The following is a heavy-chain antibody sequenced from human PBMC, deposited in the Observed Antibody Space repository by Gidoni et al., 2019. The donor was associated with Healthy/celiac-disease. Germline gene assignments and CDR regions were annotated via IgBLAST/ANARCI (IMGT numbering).Heavy chain of an antibody. V-gene: IGHV3-30-3*01. Sequence: QVQLVESGGGVVQPGRSLRLSCAASGVTFSSYAMHWVRQAPAKGLEWVAVISYDGSNKYYADSVKGRFTISRDNSKNTLYLQMNSLRAEDTAVYYCARDRSRIVGATNYFDYWGQGTLVTVSS. J-gene: IGHJ4*02. CDR1: GVTFSSYA. CDR3: ARDRSRIVGATNYFDY. D-gene: IGHD1-26*01. CDR2: ISYDGSNK.